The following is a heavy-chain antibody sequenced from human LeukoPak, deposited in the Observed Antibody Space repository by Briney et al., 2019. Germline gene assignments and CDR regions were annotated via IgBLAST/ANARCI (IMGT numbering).Heavy chain of an antibody. V-gene: IGHV1-8*01. CDR1: GYTLTSYD. CDR2: MNPNSGRT. CDR3: TRETSSRYFDY. J-gene: IGHJ4*02. Sequence: ASVKVSCKASGYTLTSYDIDWVRQATGQGLEWMGWMNPNSGRTGYAQNFQGRITITRNTSISTAYMELSSLRSEDTAVYYCTRETSSRYFDYWGQGTLVTVSS.